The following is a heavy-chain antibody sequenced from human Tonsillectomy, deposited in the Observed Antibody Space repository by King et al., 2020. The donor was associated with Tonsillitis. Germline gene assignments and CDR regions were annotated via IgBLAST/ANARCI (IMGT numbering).Heavy chain of an antibody. CDR3: ARFGDKGWFDP. V-gene: IGHV4-34*01. J-gene: IGHJ5*02. Sequence: VQLQQWGAGLLEPSETLSLTCAVYGGSFSGYYWSWIRQPPGKGLEWIGEINHSGSTNYNPSLKSRVTISVDTSKNQFSLKLSSVTAADTAVYYCARFGDKGWFDPWGQGTLVTVSS. CDR2: INHSGST. CDR1: GGSFSGYY. D-gene: IGHD3-10*01.